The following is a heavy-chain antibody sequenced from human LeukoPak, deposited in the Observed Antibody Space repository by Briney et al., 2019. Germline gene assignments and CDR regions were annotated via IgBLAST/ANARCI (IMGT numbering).Heavy chain of an antibody. CDR3: RRDLVEMDCYDSSGYYTLNY. D-gene: IGHD3-22*01. V-gene: IGHV3-30-3*01. CDR2: ISYDGSNK. Sequence: GGSLRLSGAASGFTFSSYAMHWVRQAPGKGLEWVAVISYDGSNKYYADSVKGRFTISRDNSKNTLYLQMNSLRAEDTAVYYCRRDLVEMDCYDSSGYYTLNYWGQGTLVTVSS. J-gene: IGHJ4*02. CDR1: GFTFSSYA.